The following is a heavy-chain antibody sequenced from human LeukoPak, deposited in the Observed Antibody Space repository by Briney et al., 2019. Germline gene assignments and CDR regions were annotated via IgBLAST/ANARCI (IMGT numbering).Heavy chain of an antibody. V-gene: IGHV1-2*04. CDR2: INPNSGGT. J-gene: IGHJ5*02. Sequence: GASVKVSCKASGYTFTGYYMHWVRQAPGQGLEWMGWINPNSGGTNYAQKFQGWVTMTRDTSISTAYMELSRLRSDDTAVYYCARGRMTTVNYNWFDPWGQGTLVTVS. CDR1: GYTFTGYY. D-gene: IGHD4-17*01. CDR3: ARGRMTTVNYNWFDP.